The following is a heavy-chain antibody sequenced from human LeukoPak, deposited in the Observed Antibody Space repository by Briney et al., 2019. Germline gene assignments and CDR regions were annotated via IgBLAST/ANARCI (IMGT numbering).Heavy chain of an antibody. Sequence: ASVKVSCKASGYTFTSYGISWVRQAPGQGREWMGWISAYNGNTNYAQKLQGRVAMTTDTSTSTAYMELRSLRSDDTAVYYCARVRRSYGAFDIWGQGTMVTVSS. CDR2: ISAYNGNT. D-gene: IGHD3-16*01. CDR1: GYTFTSYG. V-gene: IGHV1-18*01. CDR3: ARVRRSYGAFDI. J-gene: IGHJ3*02.